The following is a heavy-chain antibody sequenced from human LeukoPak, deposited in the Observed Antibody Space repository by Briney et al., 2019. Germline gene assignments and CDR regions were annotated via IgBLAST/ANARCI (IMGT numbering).Heavy chain of an antibody. CDR3: ARRGPLDDLRGYSYGYLNYFDY. D-gene: IGHD5-18*01. V-gene: IGHV1-69*05. J-gene: IGHJ4*02. CDR2: IIPIFGTA. CDR1: GGTFSSYA. Sequence: SVKVSCKASGGTFSSYAISWVRQAPGQGLECMGGIIPIFGTANYAQKFQGRVTITTDESTSTAYMELSSLRSEDTAVYYCARRGPLDDLRGYSYGYLNYFDYWGQGTLVTVSS.